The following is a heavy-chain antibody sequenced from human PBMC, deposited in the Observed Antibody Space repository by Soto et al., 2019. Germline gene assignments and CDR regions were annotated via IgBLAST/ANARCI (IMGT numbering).Heavy chain of an antibody. CDR3: ARDVDIVVVVAASAPYYYYGIDV. Sequence: SVKVSCKASGGTFSSYAISWVRQAPGQGLEWMGGIIPIFGTANYAQKFQGRVTITADESTSTAYMELSSLRSEDTAVYYCARDVDIVVVVAASAPYYYYGIDVWGQGTTVTVSS. CDR2: IIPIFGTA. D-gene: IGHD2-15*01. CDR1: GGTFSSYA. J-gene: IGHJ6*02. V-gene: IGHV1-69*13.